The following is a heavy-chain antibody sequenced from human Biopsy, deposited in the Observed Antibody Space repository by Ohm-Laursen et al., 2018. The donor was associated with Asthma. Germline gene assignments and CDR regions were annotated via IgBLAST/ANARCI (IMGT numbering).Heavy chain of an antibody. Sequence: SLRLSCSASGFTFSSYSMNWVRQAPGKGLEWVSCISSSSSTIYYADSVKGRFTISRDNAKNSLYLQMNSLGDEDTAVYYCARDAGYCGGDCYSLLEYYYYYYGMDVWGQGTTVTVSS. J-gene: IGHJ6*02. V-gene: IGHV3-48*02. CDR2: ISSSSSTI. CDR3: ARDAGYCGGDCYSLLEYYYYYYGMDV. CDR1: GFTFSSYS. D-gene: IGHD2-21*02.